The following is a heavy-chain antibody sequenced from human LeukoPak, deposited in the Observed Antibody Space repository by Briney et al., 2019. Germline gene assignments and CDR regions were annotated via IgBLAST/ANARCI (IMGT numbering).Heavy chain of an antibody. Sequence: PGGSLRLSCAASGFTFSSYGMHWVRQAPGKGLEWVAVIWYDGSNKYYADSVKGRFTISRDNSKNTLYLQMNSLRAEDTAVYYCARVGDGYLSHYFDYWGQGTLVTVSS. CDR2: IWYDGSNK. CDR1: GFTFSSYG. J-gene: IGHJ4*02. D-gene: IGHD5-12*01. V-gene: IGHV3-33*01. CDR3: ARVGDGYLSHYFDY.